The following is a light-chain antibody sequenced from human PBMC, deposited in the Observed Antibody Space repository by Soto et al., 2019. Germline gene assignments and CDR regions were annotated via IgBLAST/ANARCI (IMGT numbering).Light chain of an antibody. V-gene: IGKV3-15*01. CDR3: HQYSKWPQT. CDR1: QSVSSN. J-gene: IGKJ1*01. Sequence: EIVMTQSPATLSVSPGERATLSRRASQSVSSNLAWYQQKPGQAPRLLIYGASTRATGIPARFSGSGSGTQFTLTISSLQSEDIALYYCHQYSKWPQTFGQGTKVDI. CDR2: GAS.